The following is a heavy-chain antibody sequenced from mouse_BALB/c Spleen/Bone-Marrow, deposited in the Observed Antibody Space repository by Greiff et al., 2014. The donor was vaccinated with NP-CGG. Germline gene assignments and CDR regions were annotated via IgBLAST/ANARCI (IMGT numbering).Heavy chain of an antibody. Sequence: VQLKESGAELVKPGAAVKLSCTASGFNIKDTYMHWVKQRPEKGLEWIGKIDPANGNTKYDPKFQGKATITADTSSNTAYLQLSSLTSEDTAVYYCAINYGNYYAMDYWGQGTSVTVSS. J-gene: IGHJ4*01. D-gene: IGHD2-1*01. CDR3: AINYGNYYAMDY. CDR2: IDPANGNT. V-gene: IGHV14-3*02. CDR1: GFNIKDTY.